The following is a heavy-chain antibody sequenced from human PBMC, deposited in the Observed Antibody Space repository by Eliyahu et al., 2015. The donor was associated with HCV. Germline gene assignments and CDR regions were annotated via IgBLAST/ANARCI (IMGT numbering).Heavy chain of an antibody. V-gene: IGHV4-59*01. CDR3: ASVPGDFWSGYSLGAYGMDV. Sequence: QVQLQESGPGLVKPSETLSLTCTVSGASISSYYWTWIRQPPGKGLEWIGYVYYTGNTNYNPSLKSRVTISVDTSKNQFSLDLTSVTTADTAVYYCASVPGDFWSGYSLGAYGMDVWGPGTTVIVSS. CDR2: VYYTGNT. D-gene: IGHD3-3*01. J-gene: IGHJ6*02. CDR1: GASISSYY.